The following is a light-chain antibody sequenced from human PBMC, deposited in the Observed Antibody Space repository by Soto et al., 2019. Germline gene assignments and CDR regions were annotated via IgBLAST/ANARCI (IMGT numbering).Light chain of an antibody. CDR3: QQYGNSPL. CDR2: RAS. V-gene: IGKV3-20*01. Sequence: EIEFTQSRGPLSLSPGERATVSCRASQSVSSNYLAWYQQRPGQAPRLLINRASNRATGIPDRFTGSGSGTDFTLTINRLEPADFAVYYCQQYGNSPLFGQGTKV. CDR1: QSVSSNY. J-gene: IGKJ1*01.